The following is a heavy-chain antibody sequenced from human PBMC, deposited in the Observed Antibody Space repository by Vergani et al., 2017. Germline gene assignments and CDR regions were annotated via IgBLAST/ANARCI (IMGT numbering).Heavy chain of an antibody. J-gene: IGHJ6*02. CDR1: GFTFTSSA. CDR2: IVVGSGNT. Sequence: QMQLVQSGPEVKKPGTSVKVSCKASGFTFTSSAMQWVRQARGQRLEWIGWIVVGSGNTNYAQKFQERVTITRDMSTSTAYMELSSLRSQATAVYYCGVGFLGPDLDGSDTGWNYYGMDVWGQGTTVTVSS. V-gene: IGHV1-58*02. D-gene: IGHD3-10*01. CDR3: GVGFLGPDLDGSDTGWNYYGMDV.